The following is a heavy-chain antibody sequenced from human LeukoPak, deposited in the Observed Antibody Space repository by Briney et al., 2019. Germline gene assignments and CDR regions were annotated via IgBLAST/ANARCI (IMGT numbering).Heavy chain of an antibody. J-gene: IGHJ4*02. Sequence: QTGGSVRLSCVGSGFIFSNFWMHWVRQAPGKARMWVSAIKTDGSSTSYVDSVKGRFTISRDNAKNTLYLQMNSLRAEDTAIYYCVNGITATSGWGQGTLVTVSS. CDR1: GFIFSNFW. V-gene: IGHV3-74*01. CDR2: IKTDGSST. CDR3: VNGITATSG. D-gene: IGHD1-20*01.